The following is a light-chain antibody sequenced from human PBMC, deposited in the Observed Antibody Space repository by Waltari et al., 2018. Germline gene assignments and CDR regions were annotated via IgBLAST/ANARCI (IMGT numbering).Light chain of an antibody. CDR3: AAWDDSLSGWV. Sequence: QSVLTQPPSASGTPGQRVTFPCSGSSSNIRPTSVYRYQQLPGAAPKLLIYKNNQRPSGIPDRFSGSKSGTSASLAISGLRSEDETDYYCAAWDDSLSGWVFGGGTKVTVL. V-gene: IGLV1-47*01. J-gene: IGLJ3*02. CDR2: KNN. CDR1: SSNIRPTS.